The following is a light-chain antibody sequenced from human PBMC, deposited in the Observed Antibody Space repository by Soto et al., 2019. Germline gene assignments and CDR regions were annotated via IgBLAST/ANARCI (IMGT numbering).Light chain of an antibody. J-gene: IGLJ1*01. CDR1: GRDIGAYDY. V-gene: IGLV2-14*01. CDR2: GVK. Sequence: QSVLTQPASVSGSPGQSITISCTGSGRDIGAYDYVSWYQQHPGKAPKLLIYGVKNWPSGVSYRFSASKSAFTASLTISGLQAEDEAHYYCSSYTTSYFYVFGPGTKVTVL. CDR3: SSYTTSYFYV.